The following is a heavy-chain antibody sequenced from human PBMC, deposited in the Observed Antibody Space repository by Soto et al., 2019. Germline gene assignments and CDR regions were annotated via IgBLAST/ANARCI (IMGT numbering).Heavy chain of an antibody. CDR2: IIPMFPTT. V-gene: IGHV1-69*06. Sequence: QVHLVQSGPEVKRPGSSVNVSCKASGDTFGRNAIHWVRQAPGQGLEWMGGIIPMFPTTNYAQKFKGRLTIHADKSTGTAYMEMTSLRSEDTAVYYCTKDGDSADYGYWGQGTLVTVSS. CDR3: TKDGDSADYGY. CDR1: GDTFGRNA. D-gene: IGHD2-21*01. J-gene: IGHJ4*02.